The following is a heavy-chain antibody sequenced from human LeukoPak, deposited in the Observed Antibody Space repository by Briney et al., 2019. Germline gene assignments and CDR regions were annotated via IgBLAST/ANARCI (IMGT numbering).Heavy chain of an antibody. CDR3: ARAQCPHCSGPN. Sequence: ASVKVSCKASGYTFSIYGISWVRQAPGQGLEWMGWISAYNGNTNYAQKLQGRVTLTTDTSTNTAYMELRSLRSDDTAVYYCARAQCPHCSGPNWGQGTLVTVS. V-gene: IGHV1-18*01. D-gene: IGHD2-15*01. CDR2: ISAYNGNT. J-gene: IGHJ4*02. CDR1: GYTFSIYG.